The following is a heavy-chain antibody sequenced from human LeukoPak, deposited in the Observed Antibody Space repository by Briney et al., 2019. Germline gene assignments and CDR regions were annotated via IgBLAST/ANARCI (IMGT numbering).Heavy chain of an antibody. CDR1: GYTFTSYG. Sequence: GASVKVSCKASGYTFTSYGISWVRQAPGQGLKWMGWISAYNGNTNYAQKLQGRVTMTTDTSTSTAYMELRSLRSDDTAVYYCGTVTTGRYYMDVWGKGTTVTVSS. J-gene: IGHJ6*03. V-gene: IGHV1-18*01. D-gene: IGHD4-11*01. CDR3: GTVTTGRYYMDV. CDR2: ISAYNGNT.